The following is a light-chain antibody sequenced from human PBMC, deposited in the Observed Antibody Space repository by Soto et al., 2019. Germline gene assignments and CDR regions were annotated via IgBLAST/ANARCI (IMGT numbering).Light chain of an antibody. J-gene: IGLJ1*01. Sequence: QSALTQPASLSGSPGQSSTISCTGTSSDVGGYHYVSWYQQHPGKGPKLMIYDVSNRPSGVSNRFSGSKSGNTASLTISGLQAEDEADDSCSSYRASSTTHYVFGTGTKLTVL. CDR2: DVS. CDR1: SSDVGGYHY. CDR3: SSYRASSTTHYV. V-gene: IGLV2-14*03.